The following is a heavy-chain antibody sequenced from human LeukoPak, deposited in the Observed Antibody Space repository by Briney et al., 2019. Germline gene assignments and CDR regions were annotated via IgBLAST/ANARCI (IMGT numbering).Heavy chain of an antibody. V-gene: IGHV1-46*01. CDR2: VNPNDGAR. J-gene: IGHJ4*02. CDR1: GYPFITYW. D-gene: IGHD3-22*01. CDR3: ARGLYYYDRSTYDDFDY. Sequence: ASVTVSFTASGYPFITYWLHWVRQAPGQGGEGMGFVNPNDGARIYAQKFQGRITITRDRTRNTVFMELSSLRSEDTAVYYCARGLYYYDRSTYDDFDYWGQGTLVTVSS.